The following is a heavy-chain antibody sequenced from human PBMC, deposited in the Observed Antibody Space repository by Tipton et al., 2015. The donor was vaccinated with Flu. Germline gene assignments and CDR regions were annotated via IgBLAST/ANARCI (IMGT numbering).Heavy chain of an antibody. CDR3: ARVIFSVGGVITPDAFDI. CDR2: IYHSGRT. CDR1: GYSISSGYY. J-gene: IGHJ3*02. D-gene: IGHD3-10*01. V-gene: IGHV4-38-2*01. Sequence: TLSLTCAVSGYSISSGYYWGWLRQPPGKGLEWIGSIYHSGRTYYNPSLKSRVTISVDTYKTQFSLKLSSVTAEDTAVYYCARVIFSVGGVITPDAFDIWGQGPMVPVSS.